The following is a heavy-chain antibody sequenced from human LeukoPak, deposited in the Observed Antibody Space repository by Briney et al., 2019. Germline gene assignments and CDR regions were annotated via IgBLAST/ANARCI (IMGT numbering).Heavy chain of an antibody. V-gene: IGHV4-34*01. J-gene: IGHJ4*02. CDR3: AREVVAAPGTVDY. CDR1: GGSFSGYY. D-gene: IGHD6-13*01. CDR2: INHSGST. Sequence: SETLSLTCAVYGGSFSGYYWSWIRQPPGKGLEWIGEINHSGSTNYNPSLKSRVTISVDTSKNQFSLKLTSVTAADTAVYYCAREVVAAPGTVDYWGQGTLVTVSS.